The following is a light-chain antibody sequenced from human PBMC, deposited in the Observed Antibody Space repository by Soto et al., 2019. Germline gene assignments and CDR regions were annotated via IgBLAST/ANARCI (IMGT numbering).Light chain of an antibody. Sequence: QSVLAQPASVYGSPGQSITISCTGTSSDVGGYNYVSWYQQPPGKAPKLMIYDVSNRPLGVSNRFSGSKSGTTASLTISGLQAEDEADYYCSSYTTSSTVLFGGGTKVTVL. CDR1: SSDVGGYNY. J-gene: IGLJ2*01. CDR2: DVS. V-gene: IGLV2-14*01. CDR3: SSYTTSSTVL.